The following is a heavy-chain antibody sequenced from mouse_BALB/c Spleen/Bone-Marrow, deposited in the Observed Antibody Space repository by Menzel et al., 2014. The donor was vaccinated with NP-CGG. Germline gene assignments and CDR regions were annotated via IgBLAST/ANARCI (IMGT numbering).Heavy chain of an antibody. CDR2: IYPGNLNT. CDR1: GYTFTAYY. CDR3: TRDAMDY. Sequence: DQLQQSGPELVKPGASVRISCKASGYTFTAYYIHWVKQRPGQGLEWIGWIYPGNLNTKYNEKFKGKATLTADKSSSTAYMQLSSLTSEDSAVYFCTRDAMDYWGQGTSVTVSS. V-gene: IGHV1S56*01. J-gene: IGHJ4*01.